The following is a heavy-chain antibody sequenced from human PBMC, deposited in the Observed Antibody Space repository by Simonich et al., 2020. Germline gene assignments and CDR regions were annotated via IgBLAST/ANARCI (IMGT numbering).Heavy chain of an antibody. J-gene: IGHJ6*02. D-gene: IGHD6-13*01. Sequence: QVQLQESGPGLVKPSETLSLTCAVSGYSISSGYYWGWSRQPPGKGLAWLGSIYHSGSTYTPPSLKSRVTISVDTSKNQFSRKLSSVTAADTAVYYCARVGYSNYYYYGMDVWGQGTTVTVSS. CDR2: IYHSGST. V-gene: IGHV4-38-2*01. CDR1: GYSISSGYY. CDR3: ARVGYSNYYYYGMDV.